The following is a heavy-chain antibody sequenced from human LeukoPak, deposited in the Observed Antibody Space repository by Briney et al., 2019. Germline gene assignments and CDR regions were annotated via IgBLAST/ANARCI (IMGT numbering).Heavy chain of an antibody. CDR1: GFTFSSYS. Sequence: GGSLRLSCAASGFTFSSYSMNWVRQAPGKGLEWVSYISSSSSYIYYADSVKGRFTISRDNAKNSLYLQMNSLRAEDTAVYYCARSGGYAPRYFDYWGQGTLVTVSS. CDR2: ISSSSSYI. CDR3: ARSGGYAPRYFDY. V-gene: IGHV3-21*05. J-gene: IGHJ4*02. D-gene: IGHD5-12*01.